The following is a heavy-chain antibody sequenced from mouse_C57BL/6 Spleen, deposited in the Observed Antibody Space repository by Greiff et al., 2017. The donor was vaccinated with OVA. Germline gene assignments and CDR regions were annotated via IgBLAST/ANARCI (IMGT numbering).Heavy chain of an antibody. CDR2: LYPGDGDT. CDR3: ARWAQAVAMDE. J-gene: IGHJ4*01. D-gene: IGHD3-2*02. CDR1: GYAFSSSW. Sequence: QVQLQQSGPELVKPGASVKISCKASGYAFSSSWMNWVKQRPGKGLEWIGRLYPGDGDTNYNGTFTGTATLTADKSSSTAYMQLRSLTSVDSAVFDSARWAQAVAMDEWGQGTSGTVAS. V-gene: IGHV1-82*01.